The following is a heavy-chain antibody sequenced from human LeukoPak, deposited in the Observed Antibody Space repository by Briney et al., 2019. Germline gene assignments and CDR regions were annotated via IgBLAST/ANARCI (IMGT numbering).Heavy chain of an antibody. D-gene: IGHD3-22*01. CDR2: IPYDGSNK. V-gene: IGHV3-30-3*01. J-gene: IGHJ4*02. CDR3: ARGHYYDSSGYQIDY. Sequence: GGSLRLSCAASGFTFSSYAMHWVRQAPGKGLEWVAVIPYDGSNKYYADSVKGRFTISRDNSKNTLYLQMNSLRAEDTAVYYCARGHYYDSSGYQIDYWGQGTLVTVSS. CDR1: GFTFSSYA.